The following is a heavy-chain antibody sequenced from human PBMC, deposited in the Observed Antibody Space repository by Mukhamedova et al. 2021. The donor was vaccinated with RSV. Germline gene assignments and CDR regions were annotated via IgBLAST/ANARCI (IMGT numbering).Heavy chain of an antibody. D-gene: IGHD6-13*01. J-gene: IGHJ4*02. CDR2: MSGSGGDT. Sequence: PGKGLEWVSGMSGSGGDTYYAASVWGRFTISRDNSKNTLYLQMNSLRDEDTAVYFCAKGASTWSAYFDYWGQGAQVTV. CDR3: AKGASTWSAYFDY. V-gene: IGHV3-23*01.